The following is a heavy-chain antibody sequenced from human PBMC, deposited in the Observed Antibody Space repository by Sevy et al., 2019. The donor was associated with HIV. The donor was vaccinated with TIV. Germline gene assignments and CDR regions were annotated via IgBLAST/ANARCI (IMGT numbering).Heavy chain of an antibody. CDR1: GHSFTSHW. V-gene: IGHV5-51*01. CDR3: ATSRSGYFDSSGYYIY. Sequence: GESLKISCQGSGHSFTSHWIGWVRHMPGKGLEWMGIIFPDDSDTRYSPSFQGQVTFSADKSINTAYLQWSSLKASDTAMYYCATSRSGYFDSSGYYIYWGQGTLVTVSS. J-gene: IGHJ4*02. D-gene: IGHD3-22*01. CDR2: IFPDDSDT.